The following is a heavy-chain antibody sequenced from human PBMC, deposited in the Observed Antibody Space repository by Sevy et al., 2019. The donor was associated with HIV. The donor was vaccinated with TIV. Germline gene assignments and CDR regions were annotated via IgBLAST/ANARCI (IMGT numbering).Heavy chain of an antibody. CDR2: VRSKGDGGKT. V-gene: IGHV3-15*01. CDR3: TTEGAD. CDR1: GFTFSDAW. J-gene: IGHJ4*02. Sequence: GSLRLSCAASGFTFSDAWLSWVRQAPGKGLEWVGRVRSKGDGGKTDYAAPVKGRFTIARDDLKNVLYVQMNSLKIEDTGVYYCTTEGADWGQGTRVTVSS.